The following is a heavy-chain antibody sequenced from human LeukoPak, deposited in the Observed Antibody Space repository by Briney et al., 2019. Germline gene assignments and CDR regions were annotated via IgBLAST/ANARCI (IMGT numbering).Heavy chain of an antibody. D-gene: IGHD2-2*02. CDR1: GYSFTNYW. CDR3: VRGVRAALRYCTSTSCYTDWYFDL. J-gene: IGHJ2*01. V-gene: IGHV5-51*01. Sequence: GESLKISCKGSGYSFTNYWIGWVRQVPGKGLEWTGIIYPTDSDTRYSPSFQGQVTISVDKSLYTAYLQWSSLKASDTAMYYCVRGVRAALRYCTSTSCYTDWYFDLWGRGTLVTVSS. CDR2: IYPTDSDT.